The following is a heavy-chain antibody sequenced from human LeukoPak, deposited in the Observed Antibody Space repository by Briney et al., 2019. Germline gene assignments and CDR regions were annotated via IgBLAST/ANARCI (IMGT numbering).Heavy chain of an antibody. CDR1: GGPNSSSSYY. J-gene: IGHJ5*02. CDR3: ARQGLIRSVPDWFYP. D-gene: IGHD3-10*02. CDR2: IYYSGST. V-gene: IGHV4-39*01. Sequence: PSETLSLTCCVSGGPNSSSSYYWAWIRHPPGKGLEWSGSIYYSGSTYYNPPLKSRDTISVDPSKNAFTLTLRSVNAAVTAVYYCARQGLIRSVPDWFYPWGQGTLVTVSS.